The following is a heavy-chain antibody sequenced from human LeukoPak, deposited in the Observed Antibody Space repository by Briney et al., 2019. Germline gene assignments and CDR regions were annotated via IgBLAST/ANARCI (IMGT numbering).Heavy chain of an antibody. CDR2: ISSSSSYI. D-gene: IGHD2-15*01. CDR1: GFTFSSYS. V-gene: IGHV3-21*01. J-gene: IGHJ4*02. CDR3: ARGPDCTTGSCTDRPLDY. Sequence: GGSLRLSCAASGFTFSSYSMNWVRQAPGKGLEWVSSISSSSSYIYYADSVKGRFTISRDNAKNSLYLQMNSLRAEDTAVYYCARGPDCTTGSCTDRPLDYWGQGTLVTVSS.